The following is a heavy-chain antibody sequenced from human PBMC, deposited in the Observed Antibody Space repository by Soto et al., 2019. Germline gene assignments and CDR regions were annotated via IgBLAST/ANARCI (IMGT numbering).Heavy chain of an antibody. J-gene: IGHJ3*02. CDR3: ARDGVRGYCSGGSCSHAFDI. Sequence: GASVKVSCKASGYTFTSYGISWVRQAPGQGLEWMGWISAYNGNTNYAQKLQGRVTMTTDTSTSTAYMELRSLRSDDTAAYYCARDGVRGYCSGGSCSHAFDIWGQGTMVTVSS. CDR1: GYTFTSYG. D-gene: IGHD2-15*01. CDR2: ISAYNGNT. V-gene: IGHV1-18*01.